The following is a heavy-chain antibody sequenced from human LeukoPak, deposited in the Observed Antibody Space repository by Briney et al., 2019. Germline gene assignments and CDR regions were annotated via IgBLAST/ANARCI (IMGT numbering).Heavy chain of an antibody. J-gene: IGHJ4*02. V-gene: IGHV1-69*01. CDR3: ARDGRYGGYDFDY. Sequence: ASVKVSCKASGGTLSSYAISWVRQAPGQGLEWMGGIIPIFGTANYAQKFQGRVTITADESTSTDYMELSSLRAEDTAVYYCARDGRYGGYDFDYWRQGTLVTVSS. CDR2: IIPIFGTA. D-gene: IGHD5-12*01. CDR1: GGTLSSYA.